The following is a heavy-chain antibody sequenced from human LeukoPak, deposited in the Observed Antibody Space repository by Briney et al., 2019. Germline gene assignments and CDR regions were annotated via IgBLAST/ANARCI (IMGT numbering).Heavy chain of an antibody. Sequence: GASVKVSCKASGGTFSSYAISWVRQAPGQGLEWMGGIIPIFGTANYAQKFQGRVTITADESTSTAYMELSSLRPEDTAVCYCARDRDWAGYSYGFYYWGQGTLVTVSS. CDR3: ARDRDWAGYSYGFYY. J-gene: IGHJ4*02. CDR2: IIPIFGTA. CDR1: GGTFSSYA. V-gene: IGHV1-69*13. D-gene: IGHD5-18*01.